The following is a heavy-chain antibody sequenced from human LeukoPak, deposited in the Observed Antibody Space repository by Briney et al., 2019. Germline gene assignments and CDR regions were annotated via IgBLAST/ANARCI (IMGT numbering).Heavy chain of an antibody. D-gene: IGHD6-13*01. CDR3: ASLPGIAAAGPPKDTYFQH. Sequence: SETLSLTCAVSGGSISSSNWWSWVRQPPGKGLEWIGEIYHSGSTNYNPSLKSQLTISVDKSKNQFSLKLSSVTAADTAVYYCASLPGIAAAGPPKDTYFQHWGQGTLVTVSS. V-gene: IGHV4-4*02. CDR1: GGSISSSNW. CDR2: IYHSGST. J-gene: IGHJ1*01.